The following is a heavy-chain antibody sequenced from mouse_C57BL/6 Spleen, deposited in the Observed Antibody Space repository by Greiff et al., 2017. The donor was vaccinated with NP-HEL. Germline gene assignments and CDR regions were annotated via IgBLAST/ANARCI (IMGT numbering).Heavy chain of an antibody. V-gene: IGHV1-36*01. D-gene: IGHD1-1*01. CDR2: VYPYNGGT. CDR1: GFTFTDYY. J-gene: IGHJ1*03. Sequence: EVQLQQSGPVLVKPGPSVKISCKASGFTFTDYYMHWVKQSHGKSLEWIGLVYPYNGGTSYNQKFKGKDTLTVDTSSSTAYMELNSLTSEDSAVYYCAGHYYGTTGDWYFDVWGTGTTVTVSS. CDR3: AGHYYGTTGDWYFDV.